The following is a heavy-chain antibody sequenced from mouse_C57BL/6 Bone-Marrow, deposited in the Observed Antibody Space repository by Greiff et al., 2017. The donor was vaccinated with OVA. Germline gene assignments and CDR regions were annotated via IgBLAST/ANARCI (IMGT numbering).Heavy chain of an antibody. CDR3: TREGYDGYPYYFDY. CDR2: IYPGNSDT. Sequence: VQLQQSGTVLARPGASVKMSCKTSGYTFTSYWMHWVKQRPGQGLEWIGAIYPGNSDTSYNQKFKGKAKLTAVTSASTAYMELSSLTNEDSAVYYCTREGYDGYPYYFDYWGQGTTLTVSS. D-gene: IGHD2-3*01. V-gene: IGHV1-5*01. CDR1: GYTFTSYW. J-gene: IGHJ2*01.